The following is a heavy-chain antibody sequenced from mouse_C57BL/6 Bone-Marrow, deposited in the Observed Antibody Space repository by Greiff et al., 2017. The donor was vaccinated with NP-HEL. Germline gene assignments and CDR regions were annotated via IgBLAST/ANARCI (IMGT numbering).Heavy chain of an antibody. CDR2: IYPGDGDT. Sequence: VQLQQSGAELVKPGASVKISCKASGYAFSSYWMNWVKQRPGKGLEWIGQIYPGDGDTNYNGKFKGKATLTADKSSSTAYMQLSSLTSEDSAVYFCAREAITTVVATDWYFDVWGTGTTGTVSS. J-gene: IGHJ1*03. CDR3: AREAITTVVATDWYFDV. CDR1: GYAFSSYW. D-gene: IGHD1-1*01. V-gene: IGHV1-80*01.